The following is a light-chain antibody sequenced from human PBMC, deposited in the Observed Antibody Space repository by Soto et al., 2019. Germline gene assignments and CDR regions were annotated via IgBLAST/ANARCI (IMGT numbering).Light chain of an antibody. CDR2: GAS. Sequence: EIVLTQSPANLSLSPGERATLSCRASQSVSSYLAWYQQKPGQAPRLLIYGASSRATGIPDRFSGSGSGTDFTLTISRLEPEDFAVYYCQQYGSSPPITFGQGTLLEVK. CDR1: QSVSSY. J-gene: IGKJ5*01. CDR3: QQYGSSPPIT. V-gene: IGKV3-20*01.